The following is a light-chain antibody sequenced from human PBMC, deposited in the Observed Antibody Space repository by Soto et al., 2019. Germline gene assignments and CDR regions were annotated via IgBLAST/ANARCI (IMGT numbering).Light chain of an antibody. CDR1: SSDIGTYNL. CDR3: CSYAGSSTLYV. Sequence: QSVLTQPASVSGPPGQSITISCTGTSSDIGTYNLVSWYQQHPGKAPKLMIYEVNKRPSGVSDRFSGSKSGNTASLTISGLQAEDEADYYCCSYAGSSTLYVFGTGTKVTVL. CDR2: EVN. J-gene: IGLJ1*01. V-gene: IGLV2-23*02.